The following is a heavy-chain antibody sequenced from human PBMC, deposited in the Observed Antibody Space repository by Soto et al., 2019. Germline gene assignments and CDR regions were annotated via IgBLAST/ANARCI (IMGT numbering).Heavy chain of an antibody. Sequence: TLSLPCTVSGGSISSGSYYWGWIRQHPGQGLEWIGYIFYSGSTYYNPSLKSRVTISIDTSKNQFSLRLTSVTAADTAAYYCATNALLTTATRRACETYDVWGQGTMGTVSS. D-gene: IGHD3-10*01. CDR1: GGSISSGSYY. V-gene: IGHV4-31*03. CDR3: ATNALLTTATRRACETYDV. CDR2: IFYSGST. J-gene: IGHJ3*01.